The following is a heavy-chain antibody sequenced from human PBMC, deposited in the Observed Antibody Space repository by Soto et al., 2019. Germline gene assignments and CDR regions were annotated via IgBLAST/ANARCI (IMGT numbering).Heavy chain of an antibody. V-gene: IGHV1-8*01. J-gene: IGHJ4*02. D-gene: IGHD3-10*01. CDR2: MNPNSGNT. Sequence: ASVKVSCKASGYTFTSYDINWVRQATGQGLEWMGWMNPNSGNTGYAQKFQGRVTMTRNTSISTAYMELSSLRSEDTAVYYCARGQSEVLWFGELSGVRDYWGQGTLVTVSS. CDR1: GYTFTSYD. CDR3: ARGQSEVLWFGELSGVRDY.